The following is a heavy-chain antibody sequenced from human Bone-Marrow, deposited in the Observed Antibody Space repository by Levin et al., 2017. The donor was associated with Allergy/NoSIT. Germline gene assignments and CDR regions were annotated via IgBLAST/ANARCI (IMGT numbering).Heavy chain of an antibody. CDR3: ARHSPGSVNY. Sequence: KVSCKASGYSFTTYWIGWVRQMPGKGLEWMGLIYPSDSDTKYNPSFQGQVTISADKSINTAYLQWSSLKASDTAMYYCARHSPGSVNYWGQGTLVTVSS. V-gene: IGHV5-51*01. J-gene: IGHJ4*02. CDR1: GYSFTTYW. CDR2: IYPSDSDT. D-gene: IGHD6-25*01.